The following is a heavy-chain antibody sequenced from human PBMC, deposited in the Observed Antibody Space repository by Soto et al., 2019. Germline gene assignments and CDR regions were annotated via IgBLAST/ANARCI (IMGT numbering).Heavy chain of an antibody. V-gene: IGHV1-18*01. D-gene: IGHD3-3*01. J-gene: IGHJ4*02. Sequence: GASVKVSCKASGYTLTSYGISWVRQAPGQGLEWMGWISAYSGKATYAQKLQGRVTMTTDTSTSTAYMELRSLRSDDTAVYYCARDNSGDFWSGYSHYYFDYWGQGTLVTVSS. CDR3: ARDNSGDFWSGYSHYYFDY. CDR1: GYTLTSYG. CDR2: ISAYSGKA.